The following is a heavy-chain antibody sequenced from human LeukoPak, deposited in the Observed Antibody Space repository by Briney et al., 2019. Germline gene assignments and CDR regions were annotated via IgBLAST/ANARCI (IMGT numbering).Heavy chain of an antibody. V-gene: IGHV3-30*04. Sequence: PGGSLRLSCAASGFTFSIYAMRWVRQAPGKGLEWVAVISYDGSNKYYADSVKGRFTISRDNSKNTLYLQMNSLRAEDTAVYYCARGAFGSSWYGACDYWGQGTLVTVSS. J-gene: IGHJ4*02. D-gene: IGHD6-13*01. CDR3: ARGAFGSSWYGACDY. CDR1: GFTFSIYA. CDR2: ISYDGSNK.